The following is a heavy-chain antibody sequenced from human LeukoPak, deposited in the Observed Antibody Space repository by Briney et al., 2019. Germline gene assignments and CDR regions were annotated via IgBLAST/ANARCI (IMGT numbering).Heavy chain of an antibody. CDR2: ISGSGGST. D-gene: IGHD3-22*01. CDR1: GFTFSSYA. CDR3: ARELGVGVIGDAFDI. Sequence: GGSLRLSCAASGFTFSSYAMSWVRQAPGKGLEWVPAISGSGGSTYYADSVKGRFTISRDNSKNTLYLQMNGLRAEDTAVYYCARELGVGVIGDAFDIWGQGTVVTVSS. J-gene: IGHJ3*02. V-gene: IGHV3-23*01.